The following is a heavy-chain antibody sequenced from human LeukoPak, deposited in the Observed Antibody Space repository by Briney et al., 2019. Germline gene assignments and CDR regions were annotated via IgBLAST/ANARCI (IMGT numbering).Heavy chain of an antibody. Sequence: PGGSLRLSCAASGFTFSSYGMHWVRQAPGKGLEWVAVISYDGSNKYYADSVKGRFTISRDNSKNTLYLQMNSLRAEDTAVYYCARDRDFWSGYSPFDPWGQGTLVTVSS. CDR3: ARDRDFWSGYSPFDP. CDR2: ISYDGSNK. V-gene: IGHV3-30*03. CDR1: GFTFSSYG. J-gene: IGHJ5*02. D-gene: IGHD3-3*01.